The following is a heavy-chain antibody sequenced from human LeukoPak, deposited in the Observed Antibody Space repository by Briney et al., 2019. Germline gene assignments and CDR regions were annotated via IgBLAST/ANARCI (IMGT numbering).Heavy chain of an antibody. CDR1: GDSFSNHV. CDR2: ITPFFATA. D-gene: IGHD2/OR15-2a*01. Sequence: ASVKVSCKASGDSFSNHVISWVRQAPGQGLEWMGGITPFFATANYAQKFQGRVTITADETTSTAYMELNSLRSEDTAVYYCARDPGRTTNYYYYMDVWGKGTTVIVSS. J-gene: IGHJ6*03. V-gene: IGHV1-69*13. CDR3: ARDPGRTTNYYYYMDV.